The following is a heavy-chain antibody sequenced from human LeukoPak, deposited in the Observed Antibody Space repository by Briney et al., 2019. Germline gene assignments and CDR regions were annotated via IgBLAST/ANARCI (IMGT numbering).Heavy chain of an antibody. Sequence: SGGSLRLSCAASGFTFSSYWMHWVRQAPGKGLVWVSRINSDGSSTSYADSVKGRFTISRDNSKNTLYLQMNSLRAGDTAVYYCAKDPIFSGSYGVFDYWGLGTLVTVSS. CDR2: INSDGSST. CDR3: AKDPIFSGSYGVFDY. J-gene: IGHJ4*02. V-gene: IGHV3-74*01. CDR1: GFTFSSYW. D-gene: IGHD1-26*01.